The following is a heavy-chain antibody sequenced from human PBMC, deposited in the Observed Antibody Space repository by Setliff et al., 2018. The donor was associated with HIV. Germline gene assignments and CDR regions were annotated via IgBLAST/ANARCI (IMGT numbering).Heavy chain of an antibody. Sequence: ASEKVSCKASGCTSTSFSLHWVRQAPGQGLEWMGIINPSGDVIRYAQKFQGRVTMTRDTSTSTVYMDLSSLRSEDTAVYYCASPSFGDVDYYYGMDVWGQGTTVTVSS. D-gene: IGHD3-10*01. V-gene: IGHV1-46*01. CDR1: GCTSTSFS. CDR2: INPSGDVI. J-gene: IGHJ6*02. CDR3: ASPSFGDVDYYYGMDV.